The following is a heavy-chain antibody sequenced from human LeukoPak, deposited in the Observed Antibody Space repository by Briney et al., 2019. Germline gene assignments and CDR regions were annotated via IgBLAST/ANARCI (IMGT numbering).Heavy chain of an antibody. CDR3: ARDLGGADY. D-gene: IGHD2-21*01. V-gene: IGHV3-21*01. Sequence: PGGSLRLSCAASGFTLSSYSMNCVRQAPGKGLEWVSSINSSSSYIHYADSVKGRFTISRDNAKNSLYLQMNSLRAEDTAVYYCARDLGGADYWGQGTLVTVSS. J-gene: IGHJ4*02. CDR1: GFTLSSYS. CDR2: INSSSSYI.